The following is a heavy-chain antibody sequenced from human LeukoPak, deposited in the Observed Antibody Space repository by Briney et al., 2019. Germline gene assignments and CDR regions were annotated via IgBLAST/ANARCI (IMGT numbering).Heavy chain of an antibody. CDR3: ARDRRDIVVVTARISSKYYYYYGMDV. V-gene: IGHV3-30-3*01. CDR1: GFTFSSYA. J-gene: IGHJ6*02. CDR2: ISYDGSNK. Sequence: PGRSLRLSCAASGFTFSSYAMHWVRQAPGKGLEWVAVISYDGSNKYYADSVKGRFTISRDNSKNTLYLQMNSLRAEDTAVYYCARDRRDIVVVTARISSKYYYYYGMDVWGQGTLVTVSS. D-gene: IGHD2-21*02.